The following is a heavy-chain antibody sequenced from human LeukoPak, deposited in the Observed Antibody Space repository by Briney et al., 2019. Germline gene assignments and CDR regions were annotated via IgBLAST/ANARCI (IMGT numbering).Heavy chain of an antibody. J-gene: IGHJ4*02. CDR1: GGTFSSYA. V-gene: IGHV1-69*04. Sequence: SVKVSCKASGGTFSSYAISWVRQAPGQGLEWMGRIIPILGIANYAQKFQGRVTITADKSTSTAYMELSSLRSEDTAVYYCASYRQVYYYDSSGYTTARDYWGQGTLVTVSS. D-gene: IGHD3-22*01. CDR2: IIPILGIA. CDR3: ASYRQVYYYDSSGYTTARDY.